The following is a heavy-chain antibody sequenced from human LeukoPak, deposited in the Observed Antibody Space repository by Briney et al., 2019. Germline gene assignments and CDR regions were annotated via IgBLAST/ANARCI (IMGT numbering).Heavy chain of an antibody. CDR2: ISSSSSTI. D-gene: IGHD2-15*01. J-gene: IGHJ6*03. V-gene: IGHV3-48*01. CDR3: ARTCYPLDYYYYYMDV. Sequence: GESLRLSCAASGFTFSSYSMNWVRQAPGKGLEWVSYISSSSSTIYYADSVKGRFTISRDNSKNTLYLQMNSLRAEDTAVYYCARTCYPLDYYYYYMDVWGKGTTVTVSS. CDR1: GFTFSSYS.